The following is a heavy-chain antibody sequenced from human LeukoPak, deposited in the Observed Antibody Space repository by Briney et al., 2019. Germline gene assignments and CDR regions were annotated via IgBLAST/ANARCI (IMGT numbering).Heavy chain of an antibody. Sequence: SVKVSCKASGGTFSNYAINWVRQAPGQGLEWMGGILPMFTTANYAQKFQGRVTITADESTSTAYMELSSLRSDDTAVYYCARASGYGSATLNYYYYYMDVWGKGTTVTISS. CDR2: ILPMFTTA. D-gene: IGHD3-10*01. CDR3: ARASGYGSATLNYYYYYMDV. CDR1: GGTFSNYA. V-gene: IGHV1-69*13. J-gene: IGHJ6*03.